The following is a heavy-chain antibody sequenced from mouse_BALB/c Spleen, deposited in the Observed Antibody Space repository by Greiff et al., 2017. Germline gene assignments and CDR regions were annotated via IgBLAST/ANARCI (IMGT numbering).Heavy chain of an antibody. Sequence: DVMLVESGGGLVQPGGSLKLSCAASGFTFSSYGMSWVRQTPDKRLELVATINSNGGSTYYPDSVKGRFTISRDNAKNTLYLQMSSLKSEDTAMYYCARDLWKRGYYYAMDYWGQGTSVTVSS. J-gene: IGHJ4*01. CDR2: INSNGGST. D-gene: IGHD1-1*02. V-gene: IGHV5-6-3*01. CDR1: GFTFSSYG. CDR3: ARDLWKRGYYYAMDY.